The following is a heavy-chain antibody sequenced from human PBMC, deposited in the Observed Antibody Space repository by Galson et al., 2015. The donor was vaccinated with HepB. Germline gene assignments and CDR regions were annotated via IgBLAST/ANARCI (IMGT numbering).Heavy chain of an antibody. CDR2: LSNDGSST. J-gene: IGHJ4*01. CDR3: AREAGYNFGSYYFDN. Sequence: SLRLSCAASGFTFSRYWMNWVRQAPGKGLVWVSRLSNDGSSTFLADSVQGRFTISRDNAKSTLYLQMNSLRADDTAVYYCAREAGYNFGSYYFDNWGHGTQVTVSS. CDR1: GFTFSRYW. D-gene: IGHD5-18*01. V-gene: IGHV3-74*01.